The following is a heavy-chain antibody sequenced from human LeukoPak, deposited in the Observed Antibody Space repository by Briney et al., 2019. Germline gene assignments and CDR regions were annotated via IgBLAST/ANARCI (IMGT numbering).Heavy chain of an antibody. CDR1: GFTFSNYN. Sequence: PGGSLRLSCAASGFTFSNYNMNWVRQAPGKGLEWVSSISSSSSYIYYAHSVKGRFTISRDNAKNTLYMQMGSLRAEDTAVYYSARDSRGYHQLSDYWGQGTLVTVSS. CDR3: ARDSRGYHQLSDY. J-gene: IGHJ4*02. D-gene: IGHD5-12*01. CDR2: ISSSSSYI. V-gene: IGHV3-21*01.